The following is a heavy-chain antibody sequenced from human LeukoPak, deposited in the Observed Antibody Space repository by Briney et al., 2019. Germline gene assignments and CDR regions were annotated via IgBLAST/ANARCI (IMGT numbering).Heavy chain of an antibody. D-gene: IGHD1-26*01. CDR1: GATFSDYA. CDR3: ARDRAPVGATGGFIDY. J-gene: IGHJ4*02. V-gene: IGHV1-69*10. CDR2: FIPILGTA. Sequence: ASVKVSCKASGATFSDYALNWVRQAPGQGLEWMGVFIPILGTANSTQKFQDRVTITADMSTNTANMELSSLRSEDTAVYYCARDRAPVGATGGFIDYWGQGTLVTVSS.